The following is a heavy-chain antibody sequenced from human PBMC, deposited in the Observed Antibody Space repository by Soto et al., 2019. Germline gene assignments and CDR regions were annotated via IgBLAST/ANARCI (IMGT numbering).Heavy chain of an antibody. CDR1: GYTFTSYY. D-gene: IGHD2-15*01. V-gene: IGHV1-46*01. Sequence: ASVKVSCKASGYTFTSYYMHWVRQAPGQGLEWMGIINPSGGSTSYAQKFQGRVTMTRDTSTSTVYMELSSLKASDTAMYYCARRGYCSGGSCHSAAFDIWGQGTMVTVSS. J-gene: IGHJ3*02. CDR3: ARRGYCSGGSCHSAAFDI. CDR2: INPSGGST.